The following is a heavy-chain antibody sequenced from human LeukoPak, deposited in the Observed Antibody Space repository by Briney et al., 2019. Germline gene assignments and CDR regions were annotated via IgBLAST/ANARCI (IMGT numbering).Heavy chain of an antibody. CDR3: ARDNGDTAMDYYYYYGMDV. Sequence: GGSLRLSCAASGFTFGDYYMSWIRQAPGKGLEWVSYISSSGSTIYYADSVKGRFTISRDNAKNSLYLQMNSLRAKDTAVYYCARDNGDTAMDYYYYYGMDVWGQGTTVTVSS. CDR2: ISSSGSTI. CDR1: GFTFGDYY. J-gene: IGHJ6*02. V-gene: IGHV3-11*01. D-gene: IGHD5-18*01.